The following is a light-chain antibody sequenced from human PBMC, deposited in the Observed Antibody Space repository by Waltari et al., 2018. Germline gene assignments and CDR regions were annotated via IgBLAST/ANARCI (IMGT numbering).Light chain of an antibody. V-gene: IGLV1-47*01. CDR1: SSNIGSNY. J-gene: IGLJ1*01. CDR3: AAWDDSLSAFYV. CDR2: RNN. Sequence: QSVLTQPPSASGTPGQRVTISCSGSSSNIGSNYVYWYQQLPGTAPKLLIYRNNQRPSGVPYRFSGSKSGTSASLAISGLRSEDEADYYCAAWDDSLSAFYVFGTGTKVTVL.